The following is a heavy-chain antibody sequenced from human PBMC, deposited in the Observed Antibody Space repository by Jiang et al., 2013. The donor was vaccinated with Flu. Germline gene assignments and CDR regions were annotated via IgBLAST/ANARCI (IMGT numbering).Heavy chain of an antibody. Sequence: GAEVKKPGASVKVSCKASGYTFTSYYMHWVRQAPGQGLEWMGIINPSGGSTSYAQKFQGRVTMTRDTSTSTVYMELSSLRSEDTAVYYCARVSSFYCSSTSCSYYYGMDVWGQGTTVTVSS. CDR2: INPSGGST. V-gene: IGHV1-46*01. D-gene: IGHD2-2*01. CDR1: GYTFTSYY. J-gene: IGHJ6*02. CDR3: ARVSSFYCSSTSCSYYYGMDV.